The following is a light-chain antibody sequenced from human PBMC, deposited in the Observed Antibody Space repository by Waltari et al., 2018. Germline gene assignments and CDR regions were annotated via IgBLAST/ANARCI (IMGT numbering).Light chain of an antibody. CDR1: SNNVGNQG. CDR2: SNN. J-gene: IGLJ3*02. CDR3: SAWDSSLSARV. V-gene: IGLV10-54*01. Sequence: QAGLTQPPSVSTDLRQTATLTCTGNSNNVGNQGAACLQQPPGHPPKLLSPSNNIRPSGISERFTASRSGNTASLTITGLRPEDEADYYCSAWDSSLSARVFGGGTKLTVL.